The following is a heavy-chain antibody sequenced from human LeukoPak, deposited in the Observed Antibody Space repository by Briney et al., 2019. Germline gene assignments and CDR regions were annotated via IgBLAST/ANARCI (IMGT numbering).Heavy chain of an antibody. Sequence: GGSLRLSCAASGFTFTSYAMHWVRQAPGKGLEWVAVMSYDGSNEYYADSVRGRFTISRDNSRNTLYLQMNSLRADDTAVYYCARGITMIVVVNLFDYWGQGTLVTVSS. CDR3: ARGITMIVVVNLFDY. V-gene: IGHV3-30-3*01. D-gene: IGHD3-22*01. CDR2: MSYDGSNE. CDR1: GFTFTSYA. J-gene: IGHJ4*02.